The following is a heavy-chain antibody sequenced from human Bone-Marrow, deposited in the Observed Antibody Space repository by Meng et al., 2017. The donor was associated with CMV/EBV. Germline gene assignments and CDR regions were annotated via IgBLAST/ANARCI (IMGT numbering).Heavy chain of an antibody. CDR2: INHSGST. Sequence: ESLKISCAVYGGSFSGYYWSWIRQPPGKGLEWIGEINHSGSTNYNPSLKSRVTISVDTSKNQFSLKLSSVTAADTAVYYCARGAIYYYGSGSYYKYYYYYGMDVCGQRTTVTVSS. CDR3: ARGAIYYYGSGSYYKYYYYYGMDV. D-gene: IGHD3-10*01. J-gene: IGHJ6*02. V-gene: IGHV4-34*01. CDR1: GGSFSGYY.